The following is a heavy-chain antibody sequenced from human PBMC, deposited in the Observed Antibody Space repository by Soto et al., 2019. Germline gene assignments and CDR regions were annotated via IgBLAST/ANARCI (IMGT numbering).Heavy chain of an antibody. V-gene: IGHV6-1*01. D-gene: IGHD3-9*01. J-gene: IGHJ4*02. CDR3: ARAPYDILTGYYTNFDY. CDR1: GDSVSSNSAA. Sequence: PSQTLSLTCAISGDSVSSNSAAWNWIRQSPSRGLEWLGRTYYRSKWYNDYAVSVKSRITINPDTSKNQFSLQLNSVTPEDTAVYYCARAPYDILTGYYTNFDYWGQGTLVTVSS. CDR2: TYYRSKWYN.